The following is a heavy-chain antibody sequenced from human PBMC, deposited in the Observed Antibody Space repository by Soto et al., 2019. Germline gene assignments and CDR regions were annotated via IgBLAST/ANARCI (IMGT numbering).Heavy chain of an antibody. D-gene: IGHD3-16*01. CDR3: AGVVWFRGMDV. CDR1: GDSVSSSSAA. CDR2: TYYRSKWIH. V-gene: IGHV6-1*01. Sequence: PSQTLSLTCDISGDSVSSSSAAWNWIRQSPSRGLEWLGRTYYRSKWIHEYTVSMESRITINPDTSKNQFSLHIYSVAPEDTAVYYCAGVVWFRGMDVWGQGTPVTVSS. J-gene: IGHJ6*02.